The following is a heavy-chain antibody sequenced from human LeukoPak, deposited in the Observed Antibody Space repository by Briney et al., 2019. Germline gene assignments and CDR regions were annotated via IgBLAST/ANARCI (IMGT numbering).Heavy chain of an antibody. CDR3: ARGLITIFGVVILGYFDY. V-gene: IGHV1-8*01. D-gene: IGHD3-3*01. CDR1: GYTFTSYD. Sequence: ASVKVSCKASGYTFTSYDINWVRQATGQGLEWMGWVNPNSGNTGYAQKFQGRVTITRDTSASTAYMELSSLRSEDMAVYYCARGLITIFGVVILGYFDYWGQGTLVTVSS. J-gene: IGHJ4*02. CDR2: VNPNSGNT.